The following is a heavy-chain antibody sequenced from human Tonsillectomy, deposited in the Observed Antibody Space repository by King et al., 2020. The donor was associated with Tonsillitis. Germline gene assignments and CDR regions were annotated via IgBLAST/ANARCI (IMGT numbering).Heavy chain of an antibody. V-gene: IGHV4-59*01. CDR3: ARGGSYYYGSGSSFYYFDY. D-gene: IGHD3-10*01. CDR1: GGSISSYY. J-gene: IGHJ4*02. Sequence: QLQESGPGLVKPSETLSLTCTVSGGSISSYYWSWIRQSPGKGLGWIGFIHYSGSTNYNPSLESRVTISVAPSKNQFSLKLSSVTAADTAVYYCARGGSYYYGSGSSFYYFDYWGQGTLVTVSS. CDR2: IHYSGST.